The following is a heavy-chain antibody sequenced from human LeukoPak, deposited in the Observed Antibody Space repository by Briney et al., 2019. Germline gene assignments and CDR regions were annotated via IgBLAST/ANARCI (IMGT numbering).Heavy chain of an antibody. D-gene: IGHD1-26*01. J-gene: IGHJ4*02. CDR3: ARSGLDWMTTTFDY. CDR2: MNPKSGNT. CDR1: GYTFTSYD. V-gene: IGHV1-8*03. Sequence: ASVKVSCKASGYTFTSYDINWVRQVTGQGLEWMGWMNPKSGNTGYAQKFQGSVTITRNTSISTAYMEVSSLRYEDTAVYYCARSGLDWMTTTFDYWGQGTLVTVSS.